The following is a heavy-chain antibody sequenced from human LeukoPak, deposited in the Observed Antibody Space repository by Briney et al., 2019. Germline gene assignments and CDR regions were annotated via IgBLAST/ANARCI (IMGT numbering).Heavy chain of an antibody. Sequence: GGSLRLSCAASGFTFGSYEMNWVRQAPGKGLEWVSYISSSGSTIYYADSVKGRFTISRDNAKNSLYLQMNSLRAEDTAVYYCARDKSGRNSYEFDYWGQGTLVTVSS. CDR1: GFTFGSYE. V-gene: IGHV3-48*03. CDR3: ARDKSGRNSYEFDY. D-gene: IGHD5-18*01. J-gene: IGHJ4*02. CDR2: ISSSGSTI.